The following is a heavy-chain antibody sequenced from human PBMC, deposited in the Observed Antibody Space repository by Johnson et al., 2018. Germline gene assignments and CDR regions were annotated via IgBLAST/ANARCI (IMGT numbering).Heavy chain of an antibody. Sequence: VQLQESGGGFVQPGGSLRLSCAASGFTFSNHWLHWVRRAPGTGLVWVSRIANHGSDTAYADSVKGRFTISRDNAKNTLFLQMNSLRAEDTAVYYCARRFGNGMLKGMDVWGQGTTVTVSS. J-gene: IGHJ6*02. CDR1: GFTFSNHW. V-gene: IGHV3-74*01. CDR3: ARRFGNGMLKGMDV. CDR2: IANHGSDT. D-gene: IGHD3-10*01.